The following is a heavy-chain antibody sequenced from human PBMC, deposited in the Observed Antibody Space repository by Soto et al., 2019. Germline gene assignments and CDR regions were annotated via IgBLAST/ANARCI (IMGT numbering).Heavy chain of an antibody. CDR2: MNPNSGNT. CDR3: ARPLIGTGGFDS. J-gene: IGHJ3*02. CDR1: GYTFTSYD. Sequence: GASVKVSCKASGYTFTSYDINWVRQATGQGLEWMGWMNPNSGNTAYAQKFQGRVTMTRNTSISTAYMELSSLRSEDTAVYYCARPLIGTGGFDSWGQGTMVTVSS. V-gene: IGHV1-8*01. D-gene: IGHD1-7*01.